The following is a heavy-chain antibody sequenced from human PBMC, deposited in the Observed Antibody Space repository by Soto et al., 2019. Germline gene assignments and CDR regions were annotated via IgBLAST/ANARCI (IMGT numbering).Heavy chain of an antibody. J-gene: IGHJ3*02. CDR1: GFTFSSYA. CDR2: ISYDGTDK. CDR3: TKETNAFDI. Sequence: QVQLVESGGGVVQPGRSLRLSCAASGFTFSSYAMHWVRQAPGKGLEWVAFISYDGTDKFYADSVKGRFTISRDNSKNTLYLQMNSLRPEDTAVHYCTKETNAFDIWGQGIMVTVSS. D-gene: IGHD1-7*01. V-gene: IGHV3-30*18.